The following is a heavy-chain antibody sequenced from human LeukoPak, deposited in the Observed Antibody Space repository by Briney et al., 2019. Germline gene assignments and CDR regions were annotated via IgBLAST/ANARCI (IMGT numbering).Heavy chain of an antibody. CDR3: AGGSYYGSGSRPGYFDH. CDR1: GFSVNNNY. Sequence: PGGSLRLSCAASGFSVNNNYMNWLRQAPGKGLEGVSVKDNFGNTYYTDSVKGRFTISRDISKNTVYLQMNTLSAEDTAVYYCAGGSYYGSGSRPGYFDHWGQGTLVTVSS. D-gene: IGHD3-10*01. CDR2: KDNFGNT. J-gene: IGHJ4*02. V-gene: IGHV3-53*01.